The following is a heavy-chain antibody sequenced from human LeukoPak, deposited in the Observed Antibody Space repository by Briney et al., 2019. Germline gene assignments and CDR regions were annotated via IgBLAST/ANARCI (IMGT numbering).Heavy chain of an antibody. V-gene: IGHV7-4-1*02. CDR1: GYTFTGHA. Sequence: ASVKVSCKASGYTFTGHAMNWVRQAPGQGPEWMGYINTKTGNPTYAQGFTGRFVFSLDTSDSTAYLQISSLKPEDTGVYYCAKGGWVAVTGMDSWGQGTLVTVSS. CDR3: AKGGWVAVTGMDS. D-gene: IGHD6-19*01. CDR2: INTKTGNP. J-gene: IGHJ4*02.